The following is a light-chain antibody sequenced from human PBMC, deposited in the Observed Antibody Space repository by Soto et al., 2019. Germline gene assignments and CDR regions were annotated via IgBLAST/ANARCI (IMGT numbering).Light chain of an antibody. Sequence: DIQMTQSPSTLSASVGDRVTITCRASQSISSWLAWYQQKPGKAPKLLIYKASTLESGVPSRFSGSGSGTEFTLTISSLQPDDFASYYCQQYNNLQTFVQGTKVEIK. CDR2: KAS. CDR1: QSISSW. CDR3: QQYNNLQT. V-gene: IGKV1-5*03. J-gene: IGKJ1*01.